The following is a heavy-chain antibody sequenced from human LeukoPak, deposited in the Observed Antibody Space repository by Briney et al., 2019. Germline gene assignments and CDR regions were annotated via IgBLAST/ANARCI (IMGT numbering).Heavy chain of an antibody. CDR3: ARTGRDGYNYGNWFDP. J-gene: IGHJ5*02. V-gene: IGHV1-69*05. Sequence: SVKVSCKASGGTFSSYAISWVRQAPGQGLEWMGRITPIFGTANYAQKFQGRVTITTDESTSTAYMELSSLRSEDTAVYYCARTGRDGYNYGNWFDPWGQGTLVTVSS. CDR2: ITPIFGTA. CDR1: GGTFSSYA. D-gene: IGHD5-24*01.